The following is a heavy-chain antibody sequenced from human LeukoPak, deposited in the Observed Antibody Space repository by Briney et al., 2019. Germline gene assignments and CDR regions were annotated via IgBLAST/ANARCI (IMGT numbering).Heavy chain of an antibody. D-gene: IGHD1-1*01. CDR1: GGSISSYY. J-gene: IGHJ3*02. Sequence: SETLSLTCTVSGGSISSYYWSWIRQPPGKGLEWIGYIYYSGSTNYNPSLKSRVTISVDTSKNQFSLKLSSVTAADTAVYYCAKDRANGAFDIWGQGTMVTVSS. CDR2: IYYSGST. CDR3: AKDRANGAFDI. V-gene: IGHV4-59*12.